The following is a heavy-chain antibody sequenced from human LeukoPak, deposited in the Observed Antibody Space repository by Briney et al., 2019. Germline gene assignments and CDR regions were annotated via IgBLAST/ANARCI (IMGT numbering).Heavy chain of an antibody. J-gene: IGHJ4*02. V-gene: IGHV4-59*01. CDR1: GVSMGAYY. Sequence: SETLSLTCTVSGVSMGAYYWSWIRQPPGKGLEWIGYVYYRGITNYNPPLQSRVTISMDTSKNQFSLNLNSVTATDTALFFCARGVPVSWGGYYFDSWGQGTLVTVSS. CDR2: VYYRGIT. D-gene: IGHD3-10*01. CDR3: ARGVPVSWGGYYFDS.